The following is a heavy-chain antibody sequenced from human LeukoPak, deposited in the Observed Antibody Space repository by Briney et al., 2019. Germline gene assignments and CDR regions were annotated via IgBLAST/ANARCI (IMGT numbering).Heavy chain of an antibody. CDR2: MYHSGTT. CDR3: AREGGTGAFDI. V-gene: IGHV4-59*01. Sequence: SETLSLTCTVSGVFFKSYYWSWIRQPSGKGLEWIGYMYHSGTTNYNPSLKSRVTILVDTSKSQFSLKLNSVTAADTAVYYCAREGGTGAFDIWGRGTMVTVSS. CDR1: GVFFKSYY. J-gene: IGHJ3*02. D-gene: IGHD2-15*01.